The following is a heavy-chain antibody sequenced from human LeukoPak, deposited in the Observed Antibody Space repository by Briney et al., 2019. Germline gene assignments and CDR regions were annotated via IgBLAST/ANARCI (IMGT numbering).Heavy chain of an antibody. Sequence: SETLSLTCAVHGGSFSGYYWSWIRQPPGKGLEWIGEINHSGSTNYNPSLKSRVTISVDTSKNQFSLKLSSVTAADTAVYYCARENSSGHDYWGQGTLVTVSS. CDR1: GGSFSGYY. V-gene: IGHV4-34*01. CDR3: ARENSSGHDY. CDR2: INHSGST. J-gene: IGHJ4*02. D-gene: IGHD6-19*01.